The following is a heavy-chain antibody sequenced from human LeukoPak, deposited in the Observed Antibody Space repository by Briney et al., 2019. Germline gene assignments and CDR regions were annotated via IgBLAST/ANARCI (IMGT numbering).Heavy chain of an antibody. Sequence: SETLSLTCSVSGGSISSNYWTWIRQPAGKGLEWIGRIYTSGSTNYNPSLKSRVTMSVDTSKNQFSLKLSSVTAADTAVSYCARVKCSGGSCYWYFDLWGRGTLVTVSS. CDR1: GGSISSNY. V-gene: IGHV4-4*07. J-gene: IGHJ2*01. CDR3: ARVKCSGGSCYWYFDL. D-gene: IGHD2-15*01. CDR2: IYTSGST.